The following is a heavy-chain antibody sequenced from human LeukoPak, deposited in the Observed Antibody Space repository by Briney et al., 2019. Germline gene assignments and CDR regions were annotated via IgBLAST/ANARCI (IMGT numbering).Heavy chain of an antibody. J-gene: IGHJ4*02. CDR1: GYTFTSYG. CDR3: ARSLGDIVVVPAAYDY. V-gene: IGHV1-69*05. CDR2: IIPIFGTA. D-gene: IGHD2-2*01. Sequence: SVKVSCKASGYTFTSYGISWVRQAPGQGLEWMGGIIPIFGTANYAQKFQGRVTITTDESTSTAYMELSSLRSEDTAVYYCARSLGDIVVVPAAYDYWGQGTLVTVSS.